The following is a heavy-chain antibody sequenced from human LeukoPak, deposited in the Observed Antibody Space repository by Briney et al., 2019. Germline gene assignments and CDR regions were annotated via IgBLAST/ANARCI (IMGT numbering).Heavy chain of an antibody. D-gene: IGHD3-10*01. Sequence: GGSLRLSCAASGFTFSSYAMSWVRQAPGKGLEWVSPISGSGGSTYYADSVKGGFTISRDNSKNTLYLQMNSLRAEDTAVYYCAKTLVWFGEPTPPYYFDYWGQGTLVTVSS. CDR2: ISGSGGST. J-gene: IGHJ4*02. CDR1: GFTFSSYA. V-gene: IGHV3-23*01. CDR3: AKTLVWFGEPTPPYYFDY.